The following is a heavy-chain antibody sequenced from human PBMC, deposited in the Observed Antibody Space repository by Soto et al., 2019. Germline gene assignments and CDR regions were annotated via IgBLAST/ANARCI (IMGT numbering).Heavy chain of an antibody. CDR3: AREPGEMATIGGYFDY. CDR1: GGSFSGYY. CDR2: INHSGST. V-gene: IGHV4-34*01. J-gene: IGHJ4*02. D-gene: IGHD5-12*01. Sequence: SETLSLTCAVYGGSFSGYYWSWIRQPPGKGLEWIGEINHSGSTNYNPSLKSRVTISVDTPKNQFSLKLSSVTAADTAVYYCAREPGEMATIGGYFDYWGQGTLVTVSS.